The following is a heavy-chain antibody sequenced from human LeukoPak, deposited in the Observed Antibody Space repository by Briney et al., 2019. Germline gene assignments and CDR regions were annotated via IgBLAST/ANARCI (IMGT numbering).Heavy chain of an antibody. V-gene: IGHV1-2*02. CDR3: ARASGRYSDAFDI. D-gene: IGHD1-26*01. Sequence: GASVKVSCKASGYTFTVYDMHWVRQAPGQGLEWMGWINPNSGGTNYAQNFQGRVTMTRDTSISTAYMELSRLRSDDTALYYCARASGRYSDAFDIWGQGTMVTVSS. J-gene: IGHJ3*02. CDR2: INPNSGGT. CDR1: GYTFTVYD.